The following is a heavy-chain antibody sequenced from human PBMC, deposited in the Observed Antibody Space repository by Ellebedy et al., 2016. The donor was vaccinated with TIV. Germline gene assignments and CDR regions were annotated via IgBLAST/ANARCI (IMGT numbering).Heavy chain of an antibody. J-gene: IGHJ3*01. CDR1: GGYVSNFY. CDR3: ASALVTAGDANAFDV. D-gene: IGHD2-21*02. Sequence: MPSETLSLTCTVSGGYVSNFYWSWIREPAGGGLEWIGRFYPSGSTDYNPALKSRVTMSLDKSRNQFSLRLSSVTAADTAVYYCASALVTAGDANAFDVWGQGTMVTVSS. CDR2: FYPSGST. V-gene: IGHV4-4*07.